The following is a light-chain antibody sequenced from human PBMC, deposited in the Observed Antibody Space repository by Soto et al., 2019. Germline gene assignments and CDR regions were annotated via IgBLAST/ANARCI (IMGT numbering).Light chain of an antibody. CDR2: ELI. CDR3: NSYTSKSTGV. V-gene: IGLV2-14*01. CDR1: SSDVGGYNY. Sequence: QSPLTQPASVSGSPGQSTTISSTGTSSDVGGYNYVSWYQQHPGKAPKLIIYELINRPSGVSNRFSGSKSGNTASLTISGLQAEDEADYYCNSYTSKSTGVFGTGTKVTVL. J-gene: IGLJ1*01.